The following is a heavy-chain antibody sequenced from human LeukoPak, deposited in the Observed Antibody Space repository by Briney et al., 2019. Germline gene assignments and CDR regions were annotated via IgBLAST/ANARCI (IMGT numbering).Heavy chain of an antibody. CDR2: ISWNSGSI. V-gene: IGHV3-9*01. J-gene: IGHJ4*02. CDR1: GFTFDDYA. D-gene: IGHD3-22*01. CDR3: ARDRGYYDSTGYVY. Sequence: PGGSLRLSCAASGFTFDDYAMHWVRQAPGKGLEWVSGISWNSGSIGYADSVKGRFTISRDNAKNSLYLQMNSLRAEDTAVYYCARDRGYYDSTGYVYWGQGTLVTVSS.